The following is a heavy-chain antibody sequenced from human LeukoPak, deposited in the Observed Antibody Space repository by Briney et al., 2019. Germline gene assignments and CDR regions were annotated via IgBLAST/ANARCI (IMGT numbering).Heavy chain of an antibody. CDR2: IYYSGST. V-gene: IGHV4-31*03. CDR1: GDSISSGGYY. CDR3: ARGPSLY. Sequence: SQTLSLTCTVSGDSISSGGYYSSWIRQHPGKGLEWIGYIYYSGSTYYNPSLKSRVTISIDTSKNQFSLKLSSVTAADTAVYYCARGPSLYWGQGTLVTVSS. J-gene: IGHJ4*02.